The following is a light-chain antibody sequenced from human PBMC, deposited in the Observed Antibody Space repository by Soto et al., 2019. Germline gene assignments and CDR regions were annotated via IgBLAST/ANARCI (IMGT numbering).Light chain of an antibody. CDR2: GAS. CDR3: QQYGSSPRT. Sequence: EIVLTQSPGTLSLSPGERATLSCRASQSVSSSYLAWYQQKPGQAPRLLIYGASSRATGIPDRFSGSGSGTDFTLTISRLEPEDFAVYYCQQYGSSPRTFGPGTNVDI. CDR1: QSVSSSY. V-gene: IGKV3-20*01. J-gene: IGKJ3*01.